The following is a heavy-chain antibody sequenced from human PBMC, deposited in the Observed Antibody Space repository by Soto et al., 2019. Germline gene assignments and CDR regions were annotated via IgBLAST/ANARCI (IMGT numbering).Heavy chain of an antibody. Sequence: EVQLVQSGAEVKKPGESLKISCKGSGYSFTSYWIGWVRQMPAKGLEWMGIIYPGDSDTRYSPSFQGQVTISADKSISTAYLQWSSLKASDTAMYYCARYIGSTVTTLVNWFDPWGQGTLVTVSS. CDR2: IYPGDSDT. CDR1: GYSFTSYW. V-gene: IGHV5-51*03. CDR3: ARYIGSTVTTLVNWFDP. J-gene: IGHJ5*02. D-gene: IGHD4-17*01.